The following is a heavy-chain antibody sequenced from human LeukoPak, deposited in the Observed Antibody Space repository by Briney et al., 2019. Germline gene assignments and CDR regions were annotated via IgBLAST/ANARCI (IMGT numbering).Heavy chain of an antibody. CDR2: ISAYNGNT. J-gene: IGHJ4*02. V-gene: IGHV1-18*01. Sequence: SVPVSCKSSGYTLTSYGISWVRQAPGRGLAWMGWISAYNGNTNYAQKLQARVTMTTDISTSTAYMELRSLRSDDTAVYYCARCITMIRGATLPIDYWGRGSLVTVSS. CDR3: ARCITMIRGATLPIDY. D-gene: IGHD3-10*01. CDR1: GYTLTSYG.